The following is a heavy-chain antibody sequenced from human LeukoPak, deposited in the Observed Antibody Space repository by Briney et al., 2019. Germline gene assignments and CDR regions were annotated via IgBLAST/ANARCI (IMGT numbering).Heavy chain of an antibody. J-gene: IGHJ4*02. CDR1: GIIFSSYS. V-gene: IGHV3-21*01. CDR2: ISSSSSYI. Sequence: PGGSLRLSCAASGIIFSSYSMNWVRQAPGKGLEWVSSISSSSSYIYYADSVKGRFTISRDNAKNSLYLQMNSLRAEDTAVYYCARDWGPNYGSGSYYNDPYFDYWGQGTLVTVSS. CDR3: ARDWGPNYGSGSYYNDPYFDY. D-gene: IGHD3-10*01.